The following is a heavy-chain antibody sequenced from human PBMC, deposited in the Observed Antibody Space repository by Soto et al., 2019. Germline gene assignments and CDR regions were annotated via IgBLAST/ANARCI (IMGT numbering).Heavy chain of an antibody. CDR3: ATDSVGYCSGGSCYGAYYFDY. Sequence: GASVKVSCKASGYIFTDYYMHWVRQAPGQELGWMGRIDPNSGGTNYAQKFQGRVTMTKDTSTGTAYTELSSLRSEDTAMYYCATDSVGYCSGGSCYGAYYFDYWGQGTLVTVSS. CDR1: GYIFTDYY. V-gene: IGHV1-2*06. J-gene: IGHJ4*02. CDR2: IDPNSGGT. D-gene: IGHD2-15*01.